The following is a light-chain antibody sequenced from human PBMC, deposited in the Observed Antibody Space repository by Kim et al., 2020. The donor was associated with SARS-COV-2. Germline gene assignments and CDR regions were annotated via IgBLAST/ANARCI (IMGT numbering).Light chain of an antibody. Sequence: QSVLTQPPSVSGTPGQRVIISCSGSSSNIGSNTVNWYQQLPGSAPKVLMYSNNQRPSGVPDRFSGSKSGTSASLAISGLQSEDEADYYCAARDDSLSGPVFGGGTQLTVL. V-gene: IGLV1-44*01. CDR3: AARDDSLSGPV. CDR2: SNN. CDR1: SSNIGSNT. J-gene: IGLJ3*02.